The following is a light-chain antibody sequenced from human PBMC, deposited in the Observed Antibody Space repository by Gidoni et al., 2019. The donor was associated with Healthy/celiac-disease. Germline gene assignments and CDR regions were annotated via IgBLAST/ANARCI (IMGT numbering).Light chain of an antibody. CDR3: QAWDSSYVV. CDR1: KLGDKY. CDR2: QDS. Sequence: SYELTQPPSVSVSPGQTASIPCSGDKLGDKYACWYQQKPGQSPVLVIYQDSKRPSGIPERFPGSNSGNTATLTISGTQAMDEADYYCQAWDSSYVVFGGGTKLTVL. J-gene: IGLJ2*01. V-gene: IGLV3-1*01.